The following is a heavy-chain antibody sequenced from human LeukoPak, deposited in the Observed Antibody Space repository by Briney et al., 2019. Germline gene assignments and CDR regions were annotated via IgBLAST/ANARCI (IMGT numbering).Heavy chain of an antibody. V-gene: IGHV1-18*01. Sequence: ASVKVSCKASGYTFTSYGISWVRQAPGQGLEWMGWISAYNGNTNYAQKLQGRVTMTTDTSTSTAYMELRSLRSDDTAVYYCARDYDFWSGYLGLDYWGQGTLVTVSS. D-gene: IGHD3-3*01. CDR2: ISAYNGNT. CDR3: ARDYDFWSGYLGLDY. J-gene: IGHJ4*02. CDR1: GYTFTSYG.